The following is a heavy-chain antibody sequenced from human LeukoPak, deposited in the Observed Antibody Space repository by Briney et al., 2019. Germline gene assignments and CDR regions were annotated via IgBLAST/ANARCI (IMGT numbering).Heavy chain of an antibody. CDR1: GFTFSDSA. D-gene: IGHD2-8*01. V-gene: IGHV3-48*04. J-gene: IGHJ4*02. CDR2: ISPSSTTI. CDR3: ARGPYMYGHYFDY. Sequence: GGSLRLSCAASGFTFSDSAMNWVRQAPGKGLEWVSYISPSSTTIYYADSVKGRFTISRDNARNSLFLQMNSLRAEDTAVYYCARGPYMYGHYFDYWGQGTLATVSS.